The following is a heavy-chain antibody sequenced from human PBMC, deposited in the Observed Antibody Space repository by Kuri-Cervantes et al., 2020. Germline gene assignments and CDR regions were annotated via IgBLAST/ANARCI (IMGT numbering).Heavy chain of an antibody. CDR1: GFTFSDHY. J-gene: IGHJ4*02. D-gene: IGHD1-26*01. CDR2: ISLSGASM. CDR3: AKGGITRGSSYDY. V-gene: IGHV3-11*04. Sequence: GGSLRLSCAASGFTFSDHYMSWIRQAPGKGLEWVSYISLSGASMNYADSVKGRFTISRDNAKNSLYLQMNSLRAEDTAVYYCAKGGITRGSSYDYWGQGTLVTVSS.